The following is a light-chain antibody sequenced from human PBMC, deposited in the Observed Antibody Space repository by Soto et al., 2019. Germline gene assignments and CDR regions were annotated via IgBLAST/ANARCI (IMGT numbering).Light chain of an antibody. V-gene: IGLV2-14*01. CDR1: SSDVGGYIY. J-gene: IGLJ1*01. CDR2: DVT. Sequence: QSALTQPASVSGSPGQSITISCTGTSSDVGGYIYVSWYQQHPGKAPKLMIYDVTSRPSGVSYRFSGSKSGNTASLTISGLQAGDEADYYCSSYTTSSSYVFGTGTKVT. CDR3: SSYTTSSSYV.